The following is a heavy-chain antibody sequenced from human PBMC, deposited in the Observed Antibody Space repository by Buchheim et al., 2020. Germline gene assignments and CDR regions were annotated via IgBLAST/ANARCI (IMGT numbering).Heavy chain of an antibody. CDR1: GFTFSSYA. V-gene: IGHV3-30-3*01. D-gene: IGHD4-17*01. Sequence: QVQLVESGGGVVQPGRSLRLSCAASGFTFSSYAMHWVRQAPGKGLEWVAVISYDGSNKYYADSVKGRFTISRDNSENTLYLQMNSLRAEDTAVYYCARAVSTVTTNNWFDPWGQGTL. CDR3: ARAVSTVTTNNWFDP. J-gene: IGHJ5*02. CDR2: ISYDGSNK.